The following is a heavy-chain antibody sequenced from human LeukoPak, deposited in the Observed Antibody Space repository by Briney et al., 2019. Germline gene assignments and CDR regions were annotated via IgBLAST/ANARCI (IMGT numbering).Heavy chain of an antibody. CDR2: IIPIFGTA. V-gene: IGHV1-69*06. Sequence: SVKVSCKASGGTFSSYAISWVRQAPGQGLEWMAGIIPIFGTANYAQKFQGRVTITADKSTSTAYMELSSLRSEDTAMCYCAKGLFYYYGSGTTGYMDVWGKGTTVTVSS. CDR1: GGTFSSYA. D-gene: IGHD3-10*01. CDR3: AKGLFYYYGSGTTGYMDV. J-gene: IGHJ6*03.